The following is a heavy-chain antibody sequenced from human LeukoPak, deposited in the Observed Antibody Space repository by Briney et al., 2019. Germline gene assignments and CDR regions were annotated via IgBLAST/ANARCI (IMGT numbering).Heavy chain of an antibody. D-gene: IGHD1-7*01. CDR2: ISGSGGST. Sequence: GGSLRLSCAASGFTFSSYAMSWVRQAPGKGLEWVSAISGSGGSTYYADSVKGRFTISRDNSKNTLYLQMNSLRAEDTAVYYCATAYTITGTTLGNYWGQGTLVTVSS. CDR3: ATAYTITGTTLGNY. V-gene: IGHV3-23*01. CDR1: GFTFSSYA. J-gene: IGHJ4*02.